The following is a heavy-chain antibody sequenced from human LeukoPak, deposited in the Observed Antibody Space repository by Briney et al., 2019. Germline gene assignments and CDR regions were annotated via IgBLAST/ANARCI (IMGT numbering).Heavy chain of an antibody. V-gene: IGHV3-30*04. D-gene: IGHD5-12*01. CDR1: GFTFSSYA. Sequence: GGSLRLSCAASGFTFSSYAMHWVRQAPGKGLEWVAVISYDGSNKYYADSVKGRFTISRDNSKNTLYLQMNSLRAEDTAVYYCAIDGGYENTYYFDYWGQGALVTVSS. J-gene: IGHJ4*02. CDR3: AIDGGYENTYYFDY. CDR2: ISYDGSNK.